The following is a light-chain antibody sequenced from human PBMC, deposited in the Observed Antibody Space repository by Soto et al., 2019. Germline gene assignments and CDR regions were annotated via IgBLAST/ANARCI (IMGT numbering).Light chain of an antibody. V-gene: IGLV2-14*01. CDR1: SSDVGGYNY. CDR3: SSYTSSSTQV. Sequence: QSALTQPASVSGSPGQSITISCTGTSSDVGGYNYVSWYQQHPGKAPKLMIYDVSNRPSGVSNRFSGSKSGNTASLTISGLQAEDEADYYCSSYTSSSTQVLGGGPKLTVL. CDR2: DVS. J-gene: IGLJ2*01.